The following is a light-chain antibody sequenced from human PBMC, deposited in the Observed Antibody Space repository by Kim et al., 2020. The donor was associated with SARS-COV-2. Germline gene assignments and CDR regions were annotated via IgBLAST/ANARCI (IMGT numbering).Light chain of an antibody. J-gene: IGKJ1*01. CDR2: GAS. CDR1: RSVSSSY. Sequence: SSGGRTILSTRASRSVSSSYLAWYQQKPGKAPRLLIYGASSWATGVPERFSGSGSGTDFTLTISRLEPEDFAAYYCQQYGSSPRTFGQGTKVDIK. V-gene: IGKV3-20*01. CDR3: QQYGSSPRT.